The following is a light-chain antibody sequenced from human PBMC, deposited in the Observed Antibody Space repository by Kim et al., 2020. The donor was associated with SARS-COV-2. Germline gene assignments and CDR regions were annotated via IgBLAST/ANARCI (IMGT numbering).Light chain of an antibody. V-gene: IGKV3-11*01. CDR1: QSISSY. CDR2: DAS. CDR3: QQRSNWPPT. Sequence: PGERATLSCRASQSISSYLAWYQQKPGQAPRLLIYDASNRATGIPARFSGSGSGTDFTLTISSLEPEDFAVYYCQQRSNWPPTFGQGTKVDI. J-gene: IGKJ1*01.